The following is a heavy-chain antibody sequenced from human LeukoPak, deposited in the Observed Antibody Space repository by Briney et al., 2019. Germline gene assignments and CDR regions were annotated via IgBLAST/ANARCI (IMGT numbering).Heavy chain of an antibody. CDR3: ARDIRGELLSSHYYYYYMDV. J-gene: IGHJ6*03. CDR1: GGTFSSYA. V-gene: IGHV1-69*05. CDR2: IIPIFGTA. D-gene: IGHD3-10*01. Sequence: SVKVSCKASGGTFSSYAISWVRQAPGQGLGWMGRIIPIFGTANYAQKFQGRVTITTAESTSTAYMELSSLRSEDTAVYYCARDIRGELLSSHYYYYYMDVWGKGTTVTVSS.